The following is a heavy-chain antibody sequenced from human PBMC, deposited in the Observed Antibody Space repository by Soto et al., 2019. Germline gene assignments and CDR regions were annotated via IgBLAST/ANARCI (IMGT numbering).Heavy chain of an antibody. CDR2: SNPNSGGT. J-gene: IGHJ6*01. Sequence: QGLEWMGWSNPNSGGTNYAQKFQGRVTMTRDTSISTAYMELSRLRSDDTAVYYCARGTAAASRHYYSGMDVLLKGTTVTVSS. CDR3: ARGTAAASRHYYSGMDV. V-gene: IGHV1-2*02. D-gene: IGHD6-13*01.